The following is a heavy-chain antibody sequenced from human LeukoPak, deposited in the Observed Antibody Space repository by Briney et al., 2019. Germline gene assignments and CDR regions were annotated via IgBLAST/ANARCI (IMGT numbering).Heavy chain of an antibody. D-gene: IGHD2-2*01. CDR2: MNPNSGNT. J-gene: IGHJ4*02. V-gene: IGHV1-8*03. CDR1: GYTFTSYD. CDR3: ARGYSTSCYEPYTNDY. Sequence: SVKVYCKASGYTFTSYDINWVRQATGQGLAWLGWMNPNSGNTGYAQKFQGRVTITRNASISTAYMELSSLRSEDTAVYYCARGYSTSCYEPYTNDYWGQGTLVTVSS.